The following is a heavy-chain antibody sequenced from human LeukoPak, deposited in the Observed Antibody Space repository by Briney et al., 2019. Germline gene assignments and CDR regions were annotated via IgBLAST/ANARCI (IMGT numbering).Heavy chain of an antibody. V-gene: IGHV5-51*01. J-gene: IGHJ4*02. CDR1: GYSFTNYW. D-gene: IGHD6-13*01. Sequence: GESLKISCKGSGYSFTNYWIGWVRQMPGKGLEWMGIIYPGDSDTRYSPSFRGQVTISADKFISTAYLQWSSLKASNTAMYYCARRGRVGSTWYFDFDYWGQGTLVTVSS. CDR2: IYPGDSDT. CDR3: ARRGRVGSTWYFDFDY.